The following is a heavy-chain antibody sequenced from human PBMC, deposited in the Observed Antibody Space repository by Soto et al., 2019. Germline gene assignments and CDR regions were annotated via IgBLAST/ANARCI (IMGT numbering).Heavy chain of an antibody. CDR3: AREIVVGNGFDP. D-gene: IGHD3-22*01. J-gene: IGHJ5*02. V-gene: IGHV4-31*03. CDR2: IYYSGST. Sequence: QVQLQESGSGLVKPSQTLSLTCTVSGGSISSGGDYWRWIRQHTGKGLEWIGYIYYSGSTYYNPSLKSRVTISVDTSKNKFPLKLGSVMDSGTAVYYCAREIVVGNGFDPWGQGTLVTVSS. CDR1: GGSISSGGDY.